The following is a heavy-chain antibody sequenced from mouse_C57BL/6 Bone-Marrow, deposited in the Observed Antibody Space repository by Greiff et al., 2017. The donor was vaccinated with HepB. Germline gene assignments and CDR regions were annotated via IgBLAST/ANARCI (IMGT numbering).Heavy chain of an antibody. J-gene: IGHJ1*03. CDR1: GYTFTDYY. V-gene: IGHV1-26*01. CDR2: INPNNGGT. CDR3: ARGDWYFDV. Sequence: VQLQRSGPELVKPGASVKISCKASGYTFTDYYMNWVKQSHGKSLEWIGDINPNNGGTSYNQKFKGKATLTVDKSSSTAYMELRSLTSEDSAVYYCARGDWYFDVWGTGTTVTVSS.